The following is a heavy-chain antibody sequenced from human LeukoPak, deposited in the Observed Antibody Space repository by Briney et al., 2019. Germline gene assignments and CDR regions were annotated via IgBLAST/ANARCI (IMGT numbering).Heavy chain of an antibody. V-gene: IGHV1-18*01. CDR1: GYTFTRYG. CDR3: ARDYPIYCSSTSCYTTLDY. J-gene: IGHJ4*02. Sequence: ASVKVSCKASGYTFTRYGISWVRQAPGQGLEWMGWISAYNGNTNYAQKLQGRVTMTTDTSTSTAYMELRSLRSDDTAVYYCARDYPIYCSSTSCYTTLDYWGQGTLVTVSS. CDR2: ISAYNGNT. D-gene: IGHD2-2*02.